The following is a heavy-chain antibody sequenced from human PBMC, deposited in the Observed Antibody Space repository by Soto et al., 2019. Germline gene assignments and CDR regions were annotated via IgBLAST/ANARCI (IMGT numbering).Heavy chain of an antibody. CDR3: AKDERARGSPFDY. J-gene: IGHJ4*02. CDR2: ISGSGGST. V-gene: IGHV3-23*01. D-gene: IGHD3-16*01. CDR1: GFTFSSYA. Sequence: EVQLLESGGGLVQSGGSLRLSCAASGFTFSSYAMSWVRQAPGKGLEWVSAISGSGGSTYYADSVKGRFTISRDNSKNTLYLQMNSLRVEDTAVSYCAKDERARGSPFDYWGQGTLVTVSS.